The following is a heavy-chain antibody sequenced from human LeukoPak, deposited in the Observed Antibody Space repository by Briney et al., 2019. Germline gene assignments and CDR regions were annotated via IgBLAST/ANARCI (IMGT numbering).Heavy chain of an antibody. CDR2: ISRNSGGT. J-gene: IGHJ4*02. CDR1: GYTFTGYY. V-gene: IGHV1-2*02. D-gene: IGHD6-13*01. CDR3: ARGSSSSSSIHY. Sequence: GAPVKLSCKASGYTFTGYYMHWVRQAPGQGLEWKGWISRNSGGTNYAQKFQGRVTMTRDTSISTAYMELSRLRSDDTAVLYCARGSSSSSSIHYWGQSTLVTVSS.